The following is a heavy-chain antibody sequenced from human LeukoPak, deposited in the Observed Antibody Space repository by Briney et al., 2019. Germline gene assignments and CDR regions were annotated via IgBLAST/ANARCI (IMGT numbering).Heavy chain of an antibody. CDR1: GFTFSSYA. V-gene: IGHV3-23*01. J-gene: IGHJ4*02. CDR2: ISNNGGYT. CDR3: AKQLGYCSDGSCYFPY. Sequence: PGGSLRLSCAASGFTFSSYAMSWVRQAPGKGLEWVPAISNNGGYTYYADSVQGRFTISRDNSMSTLCLQMNSLRAEDTAVYYCAKQLGYCSDGSCYFPYWGQGTLVTVSS. D-gene: IGHD2-15*01.